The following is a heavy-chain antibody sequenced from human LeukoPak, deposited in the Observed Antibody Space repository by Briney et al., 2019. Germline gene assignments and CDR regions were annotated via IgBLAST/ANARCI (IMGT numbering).Heavy chain of an antibody. CDR2: ISGSGGST. Sequence: GGSLRLSCAASGFTLSRYAMSWVRQAPGKGLEWVSAISGSGGSTYYADSVKGRFTISRDNSKNTLYLQMNSLRAEDTAVYYCANGLSLSRYGDYFDYWGQGTLVTVSS. CDR3: ANGLSLSRYGDYFDY. V-gene: IGHV3-23*01. D-gene: IGHD3-16*01. CDR1: GFTLSRYA. J-gene: IGHJ4*02.